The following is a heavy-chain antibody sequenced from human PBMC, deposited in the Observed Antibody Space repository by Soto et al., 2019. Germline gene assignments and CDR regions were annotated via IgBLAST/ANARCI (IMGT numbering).Heavy chain of an antibody. CDR1: GFAFGSYS. D-gene: IGHD5-12*01. CDR3: ARADSGYAHGYYYYGMDV. V-gene: IGHV3-48*01. J-gene: IGHJ6*02. CDR2: TSSSSSTI. Sequence: EVQLVESGGGLVQPGGSLRLSCAASGFAFGSYSMNWVRQAPGKGLEWVSYTSSSSSTIYYADSVKGRFTISRDNAKNSLYLQMNSLRAEDTAVYYCARADSGYAHGYYYYGMDVWGQGTTVTVSS.